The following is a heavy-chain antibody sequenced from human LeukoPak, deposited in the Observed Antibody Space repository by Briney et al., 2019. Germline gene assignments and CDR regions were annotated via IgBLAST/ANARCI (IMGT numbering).Heavy chain of an antibody. V-gene: IGHV1-46*01. CDR3: ARDASVESAFDI. CDR1: GYTFTSYY. Sequence: ASVQVSCKASGYTFTSYYMHSVRQAPGQGLEWMGIINPSGGSTSYAQKFQGRVTMTRDTSTSTVYMELSSLRSEDTAVYYCARDASVESAFDIWGQGTMVTVSS. J-gene: IGHJ3*02. CDR2: INPSGGST.